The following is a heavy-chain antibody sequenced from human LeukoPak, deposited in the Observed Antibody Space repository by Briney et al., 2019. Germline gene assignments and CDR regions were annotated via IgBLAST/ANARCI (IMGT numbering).Heavy chain of an antibody. Sequence: SETLSLTCAVYGGSFSNYYWSWIRQSPGKGLEWIGETSHSGSTKYNPSLKSRVTISLDTSKNQFSLKLSSVTAADTAVYYCARGRRIVVVVGATRTHRDYYMDVWGKGTTVTISS. CDR2: TSHSGST. V-gene: IGHV4-34*01. CDR3: ARGRRIVVVVGATRTHRDYYMDV. J-gene: IGHJ6*03. D-gene: IGHD2-15*01. CDR1: GGSFSNYY.